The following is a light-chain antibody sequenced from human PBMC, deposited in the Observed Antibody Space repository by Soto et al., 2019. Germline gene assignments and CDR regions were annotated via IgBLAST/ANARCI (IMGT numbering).Light chain of an antibody. CDR2: AAS. J-gene: IGKJ3*01. CDR3: QQSYSTPVT. Sequence: DLQMTQSPSSLSASVGDRVTITCRASQSISSYLNWYQQKPGKAPKLLIYAASSLQSGVPSMFSGSGSGTDFTLTISSLQPEDFASYYCQQSYSTPVTFGPGTKVDIK. V-gene: IGKV1-39*01. CDR1: QSISSY.